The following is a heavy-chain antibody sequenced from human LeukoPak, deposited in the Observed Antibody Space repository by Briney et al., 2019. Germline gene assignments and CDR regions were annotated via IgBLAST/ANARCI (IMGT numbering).Heavy chain of an antibody. D-gene: IGHD6-13*01. CDR2: INRSGST. V-gene: IGHV4-34*01. J-gene: IGHJ4*02. CDR3: ARRSSSWYQVIDY. Sequence: SETLSLTCAVYGGSFSGYYWSWIRQPPGKGLEWIGEINRSGSTNYNPSLKSRVTISVDTSKNQFSLKLSSVTAADTAVYYCARRSSSWYQVIDYWGQGTLVTVSS. CDR1: GGSFSGYY.